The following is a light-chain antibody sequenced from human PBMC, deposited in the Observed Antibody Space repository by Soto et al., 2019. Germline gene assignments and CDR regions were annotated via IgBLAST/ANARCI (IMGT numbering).Light chain of an antibody. J-gene: IGLJ2*01. CDR1: SSDVGGYHF. Sequence: QSALTQPASVSGSPGQSITISCTGTSSDVGGYHFVSWYQQHPGKAPKLMISEVSKWPSGVSTRFSGSKSGNTAFLTISGLQAEDEADYYCCSYAGSSTFLVFGGGTKLTVL. CDR3: CSYAGSSTFLV. V-gene: IGLV2-23*02. CDR2: EVS.